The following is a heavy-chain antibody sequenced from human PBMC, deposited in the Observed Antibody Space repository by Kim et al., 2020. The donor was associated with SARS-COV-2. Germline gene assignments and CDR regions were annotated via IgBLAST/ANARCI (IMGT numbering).Heavy chain of an antibody. CDR1: GASISSSNYY. D-gene: IGHD6-6*01. Sequence: SETLSLTCTASGASISSSNYYWGWIRQPPGKGLEWIASIFYSGSTYYNPSLKSRVTMSVDTSKNQFSLKLSSVTAADTAVYYCVRRVAGRRRRGFDSWGQGTLVTVSS. J-gene: IGHJ4*02. CDR2: IFYSGST. CDR3: VRRVAGRRRRGFDS. V-gene: IGHV4-39*01.